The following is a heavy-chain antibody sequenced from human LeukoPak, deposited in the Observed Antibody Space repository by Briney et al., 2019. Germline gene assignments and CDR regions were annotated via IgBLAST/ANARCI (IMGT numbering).Heavy chain of an antibody. D-gene: IGHD3-10*01. J-gene: IGHJ4*02. CDR2: ISYDGSNK. Sequence: GGSLRLSCAASGFTFSSYAMHWVRQAPGKGLEWVAVISYDGSNKYYADSVKGRFTISRDNSKNTLYLQMNSLRAEDTAVYYCARDRYGSGRIDYWGQGTLVTVSS. CDR1: GFTFSSYA. CDR3: ARDRYGSGRIDY. V-gene: IGHV3-30*04.